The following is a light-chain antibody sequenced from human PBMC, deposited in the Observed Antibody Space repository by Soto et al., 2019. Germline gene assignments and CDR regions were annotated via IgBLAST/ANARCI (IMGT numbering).Light chain of an antibody. V-gene: IGLV2-14*01. Sequence: QSALTQPASVSGSPGQSITISCTGTSSDVGGYNYVSWYQQHPGKAPKLIIYDVSNRPSGVSNRFSGSKSGNTGSLTISGLQAEDEADYYCCSYTSSSTYVFGTGTKLTVL. CDR1: SSDVGGYNY. J-gene: IGLJ1*01. CDR2: DVS. CDR3: CSYTSSSTYV.